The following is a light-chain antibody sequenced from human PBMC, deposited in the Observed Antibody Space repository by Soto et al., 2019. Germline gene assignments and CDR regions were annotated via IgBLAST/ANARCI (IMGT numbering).Light chain of an antibody. V-gene: IGKV3D-11*01. CDR2: DAS. CDR3: QQRSNWPLT. J-gene: IGKJ4*01. CDR1: QGVSSY. Sequence: EIVLTQSPATLSLSPGERATLSCRASQGVSSYLAWYQQKPGQAPRLLIYDASNRATGIPARFSGSGPGTDFTLPISSLEPEDFAVYYCQQRSNWPLTFGGGTKVEIK.